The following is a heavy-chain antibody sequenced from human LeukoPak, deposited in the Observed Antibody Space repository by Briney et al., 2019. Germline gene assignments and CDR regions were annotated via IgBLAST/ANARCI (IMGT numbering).Heavy chain of an antibody. Sequence: PSETLSLTCTVSGGSISSRSYYWGWIRQPPGKGLEWIGSIYYSGSTYYNPSLKSRVTISIDTSKNQFSLKLSSVTAADTAVYYCRAAVAGTDFDYWGQGTLVTVSS. CDR3: RAAVAGTDFDY. D-gene: IGHD6-19*01. J-gene: IGHJ4*02. CDR1: GGSISSRSYY. CDR2: IYYSGST. V-gene: IGHV4-39*07.